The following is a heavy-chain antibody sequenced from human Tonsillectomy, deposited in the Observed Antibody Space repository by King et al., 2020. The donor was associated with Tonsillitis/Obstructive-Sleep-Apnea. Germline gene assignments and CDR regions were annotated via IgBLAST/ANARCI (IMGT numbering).Heavy chain of an antibody. V-gene: IGHV3-30*01. CDR2: ISYDGSNK. CDR1: GFTFSSYA. CDR3: ARDRLTLDAFDI. J-gene: IGHJ3*02. Sequence: VQLVESGGGVVQPGRSLRLSCAASGFTFSSYAMHWVRQAPGKGLEWVAVISYDGSNKYCADSVKGRFTISRDNSKNTLYLQMNSLRAEDTAVYYCARDRLTLDAFDIWGQGTMVTVSS.